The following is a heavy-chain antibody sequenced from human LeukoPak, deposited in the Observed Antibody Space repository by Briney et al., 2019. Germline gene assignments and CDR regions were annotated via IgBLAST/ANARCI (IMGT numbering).Heavy chain of an antibody. V-gene: IGHV1-18*01. CDR3: ARHRLWFGELLFYFDY. Sequence: GASVKVSCKAAGYSFTSYGFSWLRQAPGQGLEYMGWISVYNGDTNYAQKLQGRVTMTTDTSTSTAYMELRSLRSDDTAVYYCARHRLWFGELLFYFDYWGQGTLVTVSS. J-gene: IGHJ4*02. CDR1: GYSFTSYG. D-gene: IGHD3-10*01. CDR2: ISVYNGDT.